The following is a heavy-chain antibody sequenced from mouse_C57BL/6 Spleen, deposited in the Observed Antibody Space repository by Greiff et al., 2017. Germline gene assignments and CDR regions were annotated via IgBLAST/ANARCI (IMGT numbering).Heavy chain of an antibody. V-gene: IGHV14-3*01. CDR3: ARWTTVVFRYFDV. Sequence: EVKLVESVAELVRPGASVKLSCTASGFNIKNTYMHWVKQRPEQSLEWIGRIDSAHGNTQYAPKFQGETTMTAYTSSNTSYLQLSSLTSEDTAIYYCARWTTVVFRYFDVWGTGTTVTVSS. J-gene: IGHJ1*03. CDR1: GFNIKNTY. D-gene: IGHD1-1*01. CDR2: IDSAHGNT.